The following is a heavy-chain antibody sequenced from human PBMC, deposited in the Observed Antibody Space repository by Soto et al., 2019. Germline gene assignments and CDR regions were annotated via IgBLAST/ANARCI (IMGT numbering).Heavy chain of an antibody. CDR2: IYYSGST. J-gene: IGHJ4*02. D-gene: IGHD3-10*01. Sequence: SETLSLTCTVSGGSISSGGYYWSWIRQHPGKGLEWIGYIYYSGSTYYNPSLKSRVTISVDTSKNQFSLKLSSVTAADTAVYYCARSNGSGSYYSLYFDYWGQGTLVPSPQ. V-gene: IGHV4-31*03. CDR1: GGSISSGGYY. CDR3: ARSNGSGSYYSLYFDY.